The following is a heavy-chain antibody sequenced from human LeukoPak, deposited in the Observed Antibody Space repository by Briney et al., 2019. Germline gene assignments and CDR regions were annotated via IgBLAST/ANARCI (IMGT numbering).Heavy chain of an antibody. J-gene: IGHJ4*02. D-gene: IGHD3-16*02. V-gene: IGHV4-34*01. Sequence: PLETLSLTCAVYGGSFSGYYWSWIRQPPGKGLEWIGEINHSGSTNYNPSLKSRVTISVDTSKNQSSLKLSSVTAADTAVYYCARGIIDWSSTKYYFDYWGQGTLVTVSS. CDR2: INHSGST. CDR3: ARGIIDWSSTKYYFDY. CDR1: GGSFSGYY.